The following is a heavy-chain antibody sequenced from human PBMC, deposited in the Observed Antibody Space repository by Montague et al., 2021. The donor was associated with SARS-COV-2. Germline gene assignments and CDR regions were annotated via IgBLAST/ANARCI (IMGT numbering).Heavy chain of an antibody. V-gene: IGHV4-59*02. CDR3: AREQDCASDFDL. J-gene: IGHJ4*02. CDR2: IHYTGST. Sequence: SETLSLTCTVSGDSVDSDCWSWIRQPPGEGLEWIGHIHYTGSTEYNPSLKSRASISVDASKNHLSLSLASVTAADTAVYYCAREQDCASDFDLWGQGILVTVSS. CDR1: GDSVDSDC. D-gene: IGHD2-21*02.